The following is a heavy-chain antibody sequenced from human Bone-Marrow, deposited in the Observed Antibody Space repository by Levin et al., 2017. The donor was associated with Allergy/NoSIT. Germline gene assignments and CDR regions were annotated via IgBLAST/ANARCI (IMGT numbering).Heavy chain of an antibody. Sequence: SVKVSCKASGGTVSSFPISWVRQAPGQGLEWMGGIIPIFNIANYAQKFQGRVTITADDSTSAVYMELTRLRSEDTAIYYCTREMEGGNFWAGFDPWGQGTLVSVSS. CDR1: GGTVSSFP. CDR2: IIPIFNIA. CDR3: TREMEGGNFWAGFDP. J-gene: IGHJ5*02. V-gene: IGHV1-69*13. D-gene: IGHD1-26*01.